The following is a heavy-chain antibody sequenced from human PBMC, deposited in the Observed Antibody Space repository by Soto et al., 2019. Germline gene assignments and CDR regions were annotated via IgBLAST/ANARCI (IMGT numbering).Heavy chain of an antibody. V-gene: IGHV3-74*01. J-gene: IGHJ4*02. Sequence: GGFLRLSCAASGFACSSELMHWVRQSPGKGLVWVSRIDPYDTGITYADSVKGRFTISRDNAKNTLYLQMNSLRAEDTAVYYCTSETFGARDSWGQGTLVTVSS. D-gene: IGHD2-15*01. CDR1: GFACSSEL. CDR3: TSETFGARDS. CDR2: IDPYDTGI.